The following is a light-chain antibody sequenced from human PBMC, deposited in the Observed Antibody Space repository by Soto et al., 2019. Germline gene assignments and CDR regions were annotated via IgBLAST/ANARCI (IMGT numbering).Light chain of an antibody. CDR1: SSNIGAGYD. J-gene: IGLJ1*01. CDR2: GNS. V-gene: IGLV1-40*01. Sequence: QPVLTQPPSVSGAPGQRVTISCTGSSSNIGAGYDVHWYQQLPGTAPKLLIYGNSNRPSGVPDRFSGSKSGTSASLAITGLQVEYEAVYYCQSYDSSLSGYVFGTGTRVTVL. CDR3: QSYDSSLSGYV.